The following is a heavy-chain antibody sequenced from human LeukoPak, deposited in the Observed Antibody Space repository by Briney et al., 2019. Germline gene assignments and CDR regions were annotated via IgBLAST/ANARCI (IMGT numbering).Heavy chain of an antibody. CDR3: ARGVLPAAMRGVGDAFDI. J-gene: IGHJ3*02. V-gene: IGHV1-2*04. Sequence: ASVKVSCKASGYTFTSYYMHWVRQAPGQGLEWMGWISPNSGGTNYAQKFQGWVTMTRDTSISTAYMELSRLRSDDTAVYYCARGVLPAAMRGVGDAFDIWGQGTMVTVSS. D-gene: IGHD2-2*01. CDR2: ISPNSGGT. CDR1: GYTFTSYY.